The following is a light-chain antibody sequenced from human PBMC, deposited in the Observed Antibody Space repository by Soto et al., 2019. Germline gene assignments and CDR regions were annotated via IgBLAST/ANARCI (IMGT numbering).Light chain of an antibody. CDR1: QSVGSS. Sequence: IVMTQSPATLSVSPGERATLSCRASQSVGSSLAWYQQKPGQAPRLLLYRTSTRATGGPARFSGSGSGTEFTLTISSLQSEDSAVYYCVQNNRWYSFGQGTKLEIK. V-gene: IGKV3-15*01. J-gene: IGKJ2*03. CDR2: RTS. CDR3: VQNNRWYS.